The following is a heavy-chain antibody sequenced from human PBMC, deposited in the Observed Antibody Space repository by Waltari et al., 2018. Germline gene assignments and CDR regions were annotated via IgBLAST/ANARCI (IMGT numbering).Heavy chain of an antibody. CDR3: ARKGGRGYPYGPFFYDH. CDR2: INSDGGYI. Sequence: EVHLVQAGGDLVQPGGSLRLSCADSGFTFSDYWLHWVRQVPGKGLLWVARINSDGGYISYADSVKGRFTISRDNTKNTVYLQLNSLRVEDTGVYYCARKGGRGYPYGPFFYDHWGQGTLVTVSS. D-gene: IGHD5-18*01. CDR1: GFTFSDYW. J-gene: IGHJ4*02. V-gene: IGHV3-74*01.